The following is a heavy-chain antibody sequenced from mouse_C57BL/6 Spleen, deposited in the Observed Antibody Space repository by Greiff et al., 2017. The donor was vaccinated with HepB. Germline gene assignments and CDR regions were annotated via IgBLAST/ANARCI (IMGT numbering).Heavy chain of an antibody. CDR2: IYPGDGDT. CDR3: ARYSTLYAMDY. CDR1: GYAFSSYW. D-gene: IGHD2-5*01. Sequence: QVQLQQPGAELVKPGASVKISCKASGYAFSSYWMNWVKQRPGKGLEWIGQIYPGDGDTNYNGKFKGKATLTADKSSSTAYMQLSSLTSEDSAVYFCARYSTLYAMDYWGQGTSVTVSS. J-gene: IGHJ4*01. V-gene: IGHV1-80*01.